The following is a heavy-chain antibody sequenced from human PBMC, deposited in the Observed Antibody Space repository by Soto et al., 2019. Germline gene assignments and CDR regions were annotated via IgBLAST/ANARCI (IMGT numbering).Heavy chain of an antibody. CDR1: GGSIRSGGYY. J-gene: IGHJ5*02. V-gene: IGHV4-31*03. CDR3: ARASLGYCSSTSCRSNWFDP. D-gene: IGHD2-2*01. CDR2: IYYSGST. Sequence: SGTLSLTCTVSGGSIRSGGYYWNWIRQHPGKGLEWIGYIYYSGSTYYNPSLKSRVTMSVDTSKNQFSLKLSSVTAADTAVYYCARASLGYCSSTSCRSNWFDPWGQGTLVTVSS.